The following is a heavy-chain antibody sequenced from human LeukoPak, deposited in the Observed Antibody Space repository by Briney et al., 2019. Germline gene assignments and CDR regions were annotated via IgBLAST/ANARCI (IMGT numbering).Heavy chain of an antibody. D-gene: IGHD3-22*01. CDR2: ISGLGGTT. J-gene: IGHJ4*02. CDR3: ARWAYYYDSSGYPPDDY. Sequence: GGSLRISCAASGFTFNNYAMSWVRQAPGKGLEWVSAISGLGGTTNYADSVKGRFTISRDNSKNTLFLQMNSLRAEDTAVYYCARWAYYYDSSGYPPDDYWGQGTLVTVSS. CDR1: GFTFNNYA. V-gene: IGHV3-23*01.